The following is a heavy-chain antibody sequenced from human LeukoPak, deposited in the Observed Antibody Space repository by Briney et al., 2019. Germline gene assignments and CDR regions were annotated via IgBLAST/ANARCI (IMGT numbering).Heavy chain of an antibody. Sequence: GGSLRLSCAASGVTVSSNDMSWVRQAPGKGPERVSVIYAGGTTYYADSVKGRFTISRDNSKNTVYLQMNSLRAEDTAVYYCARHSGSELVFDYWGQGTLVTVSS. D-gene: IGHD1-26*01. V-gene: IGHV3-66*04. CDR3: ARHSGSELVFDY. J-gene: IGHJ4*02. CDR1: GVTVSSND. CDR2: IYAGGTT.